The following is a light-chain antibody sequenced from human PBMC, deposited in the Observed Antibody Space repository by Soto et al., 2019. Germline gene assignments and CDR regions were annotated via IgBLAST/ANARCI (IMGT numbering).Light chain of an antibody. V-gene: IGKV1-5*01. J-gene: IGKJ2*01. CDR3: QHYNTYPYT. CDR1: HSITNW. Sequence: DIQMTQSPSTLSASVGDRVTITCRASHSITNWLAWYQHKPGTAPKLLIYAASSLKSGVPSTFSGSGSGTEFTLTISSLQPDDFATYYCQHYNTYPYTFGQGTKLEIK. CDR2: AAS.